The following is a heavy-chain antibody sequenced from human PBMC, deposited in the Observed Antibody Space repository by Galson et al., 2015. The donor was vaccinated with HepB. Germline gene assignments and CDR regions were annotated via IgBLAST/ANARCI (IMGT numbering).Heavy chain of an antibody. CDR1: GFTFSGYA. Sequence: SLRLSCAASGFTFSGYAMSWVRQAPGKGLEWVSALSDSGGSTYYADSVKGRFTISRDNSKNTLYLQMNSLRAEDTAVYYCARDRVYGDYAGGYFDYWGQGTLVTVSS. CDR3: ARDRVYGDYAGGYFDY. J-gene: IGHJ4*02. CDR2: LSDSGGST. D-gene: IGHD4-17*01. V-gene: IGHV3-23*01.